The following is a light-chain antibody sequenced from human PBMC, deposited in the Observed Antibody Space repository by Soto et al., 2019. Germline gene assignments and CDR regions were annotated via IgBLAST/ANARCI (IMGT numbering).Light chain of an antibody. CDR3: QSYDSSLSGYV. CDR1: SSNIGAGYD. V-gene: IGLV1-40*01. CDR2: GNS. Sequence: QSVLTKPPGVSGAPGQRVTISCTGSSSNIGAGYDVHWYQQLPGTAPKLLIYGNSNRPSGVPDRFSGSKSGTSASLAITGLQAEDEADYYCQSYDSSLSGYVFGTGTKVTVL. J-gene: IGLJ1*01.